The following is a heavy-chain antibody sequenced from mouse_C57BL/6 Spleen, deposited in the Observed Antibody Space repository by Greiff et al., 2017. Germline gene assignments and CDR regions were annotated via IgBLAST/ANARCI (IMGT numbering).Heavy chain of an antibody. D-gene: IGHD1-1*01. CDR1: GYTFTDYE. CDR3: TSRATTVVADY. J-gene: IGHJ2*01. Sequence: QVQLKESGAELVRPGASVTLSCKASGYTFTDYEMHWVKQTPVHGLEWIGAIDPETGGTAYNQKFKGKAILTADKSSSTAYMELRSLTSEDSAVYYCTSRATTVVADYWGQGTTLTVSS. V-gene: IGHV1-15*01. CDR2: IDPETGGT.